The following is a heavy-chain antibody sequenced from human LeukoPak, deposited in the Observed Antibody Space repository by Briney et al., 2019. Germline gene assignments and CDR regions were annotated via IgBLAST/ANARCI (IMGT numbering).Heavy chain of an antibody. J-gene: IGHJ4*02. D-gene: IGHD3-3*01. CDR1: GYSFTSYW. CDR2: IYPGDSDT. CDR3: ARAGLKYYDFWSGYAYYFDY. V-gene: IGHV5-51*01. Sequence: GESLKISCKGSGYSFTSYWIGWVRQMPGKGLEWMGIIYPGDSDTRYSPSFQGQVTISADKSTSTAYLQWSSLKASDTAMYYCARAGLKYYDFWSGYAYYFDYWGQGTLVTVSS.